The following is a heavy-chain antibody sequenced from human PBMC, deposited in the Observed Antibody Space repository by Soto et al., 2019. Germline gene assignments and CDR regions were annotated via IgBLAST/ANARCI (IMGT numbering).Heavy chain of an antibody. J-gene: IGHJ5*01. V-gene: IGHV1-8*01. CDR3: ARGFGSSWTPGGYNWFGF. CDR1: GYTFTNFD. Sequence: ASVKVSCKTSGYTFTNFDVNWVRQAAGQGLEWMGWMSPNSENKGYAQKFQGRVSMTRDTSITTAYMELSSLRSEDTAVYYCARGFGSSWTPGGYNWFGFWGQGTLVTVSS. CDR2: MSPNSENK. D-gene: IGHD6-13*01.